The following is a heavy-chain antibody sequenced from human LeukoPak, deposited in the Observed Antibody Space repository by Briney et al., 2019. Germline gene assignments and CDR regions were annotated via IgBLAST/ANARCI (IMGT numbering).Heavy chain of an antibody. CDR2: ISGSGGST. CDR3: AKDPGDFWSVPDAFDI. D-gene: IGHD3-3*01. V-gene: IGHV3-23*01. CDR1: GFTFSSYA. Sequence: PGGSLRLSCAASGFTFSSYAMSWVRQAPGKGLEWVSAISGSGGSTYYADSVKGRFTISRDNSKNTLYLQMNSLRAEDTAVYYCAKDPGDFWSVPDAFDIWGQGTMVTVSS. J-gene: IGHJ3*02.